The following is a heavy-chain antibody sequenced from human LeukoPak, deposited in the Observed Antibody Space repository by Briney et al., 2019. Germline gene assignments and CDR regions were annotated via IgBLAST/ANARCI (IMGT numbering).Heavy chain of an antibody. CDR2: IYPGDSDI. CDR1: GYIFTNYW. V-gene: IGHV5-51*01. D-gene: IGHD3-16*01. Sequence: GGSLRLSCKGSGYIFTNYWIGWVRQMPGNGLEWMGHIYPGDSDIRYSPSFQGQVTISVDNSISTAYLQWSSLKASDTAIYYCARPHYSDSIGYYFDSWGQGTLVTVSS. J-gene: IGHJ4*02. CDR3: ARPHYSDSIGYYFDS.